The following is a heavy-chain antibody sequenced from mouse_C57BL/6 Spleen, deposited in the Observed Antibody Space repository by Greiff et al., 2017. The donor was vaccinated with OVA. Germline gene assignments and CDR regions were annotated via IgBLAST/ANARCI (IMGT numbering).Heavy chain of an antibody. V-gene: IGHV1-15*01. CDR2: IDPETGGT. J-gene: IGHJ1*03. CDR1: GYTFTDYE. CDR3: TRKRENWDWYFDV. D-gene: IGHD4-1*01. Sequence: QVQLQQSGAELVRPGASVTLSCKASGYTFTDYEMHWVKQTPVHGLEWIGAIDPETGGTAYNQKFKGKAILTADKSSSTAYMELRSLTSEDSAVYYCTRKRENWDWYFDVWGTGTTVTVAS.